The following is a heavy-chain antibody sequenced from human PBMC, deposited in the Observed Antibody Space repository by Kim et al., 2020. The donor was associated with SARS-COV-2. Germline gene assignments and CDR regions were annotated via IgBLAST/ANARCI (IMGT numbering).Heavy chain of an antibody. J-gene: IGHJ3*02. CDR3: ARLGGGSSNDAFDI. Sequence: SETLSLTCTVSGGSISSYYWSWIRQPPGKGLEWIGYIYYSGSTNYNPSLKSRVTISVDTSKNQFSLKLSSVTAADTAVYYCARLGGGSSNDAFDIWGQGTMVTVSS. CDR1: GGSISSYY. CDR2: IYYSGST. D-gene: IGHD1-26*01. V-gene: IGHV4-59*08.